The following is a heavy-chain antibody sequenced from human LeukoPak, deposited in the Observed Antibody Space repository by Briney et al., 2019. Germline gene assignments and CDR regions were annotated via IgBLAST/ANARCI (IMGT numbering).Heavy chain of an antibody. D-gene: IGHD3-3*01. CDR1: GFTFNNFA. CDR3: AKDGGI. V-gene: IGHV3-30-3*01. Sequence: WGSLRLSCAASGFTFNNFAMHWVRQAPGKGLEWVAVISYDGTNKYYADSVKGRFTISRDNSKNTLYLQMNSLRAEDTAVYYCAKDGGIWGQGTMVTISS. CDR2: ISYDGTNK. J-gene: IGHJ3*02.